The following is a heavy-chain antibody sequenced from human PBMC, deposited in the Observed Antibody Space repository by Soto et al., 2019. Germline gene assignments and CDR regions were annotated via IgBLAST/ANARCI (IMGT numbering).Heavy chain of an antibody. CDR1: GYSFTSYW. V-gene: IGHV5-51*01. CDR3: ARQNIFSDGSGRDYYYGMDV. Sequence: GESLKISCKGSGYSFTSYWIGWVRQMPGKGLEWKGIIYPGDSDTRYSPSFQGQVTISADKSISTAYLQWSSLKASDTAMYYCARQNIFSDGSGRDYYYGMDVWGQGTTVTVSS. J-gene: IGHJ6*02. D-gene: IGHD3-10*01. CDR2: IYPGDSDT.